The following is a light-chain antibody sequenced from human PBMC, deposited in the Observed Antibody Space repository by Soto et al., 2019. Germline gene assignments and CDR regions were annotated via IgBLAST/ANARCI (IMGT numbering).Light chain of an antibody. CDR3: QHDNSYSES. CDR1: QNISSW. V-gene: IGKV1-5*03. J-gene: IGKJ1*01. Sequence: DIQMTQSPSTFFRSVQARFTIPCGASQNISSWFAWYQQKPGKVPKLLIYTASTLKSGVPSRFSGSGSGTEFTLTINSLQPDDFATYYCQHDNSYSESFGQGTKVDIK. CDR2: TAS.